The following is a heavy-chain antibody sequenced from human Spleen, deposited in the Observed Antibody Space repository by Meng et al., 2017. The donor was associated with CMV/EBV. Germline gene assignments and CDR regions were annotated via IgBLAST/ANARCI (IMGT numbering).Heavy chain of an antibody. CDR2: INHSGST. Sequence: CAVYGGSFSAYYWSWIRQPPGKGLEWIGEINHSGSTNYNPSLKSRVTISLDTSKKQFSLRLISVTAADTAVYYCARGRETVLLPDVWGHGTTVTVSS. V-gene: IGHV4-34*01. D-gene: IGHD3-16*01. CDR1: GGSFSAYY. J-gene: IGHJ6*02. CDR3: ARGRETVLLPDV.